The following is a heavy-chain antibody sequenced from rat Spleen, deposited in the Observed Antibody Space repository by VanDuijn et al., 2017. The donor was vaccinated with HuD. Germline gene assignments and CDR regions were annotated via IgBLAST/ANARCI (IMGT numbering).Heavy chain of an antibody. J-gene: IGHJ3*01. CDR2: ISSGGGGT. V-gene: IGHV5-46*01. Sequence: ASGFTFSTFPMAWVRQAPKKGLEWVASISSGGGGTYYPDSVKGRFTISRDNAKSTLYLQMDSLRSEDTAMYYCTSGGSNGLNWFAYWGQGTLVTVSS. CDR1: GFTFSTFP. D-gene: IGHD1-12*02. CDR3: TSGGSNGLNWFAY.